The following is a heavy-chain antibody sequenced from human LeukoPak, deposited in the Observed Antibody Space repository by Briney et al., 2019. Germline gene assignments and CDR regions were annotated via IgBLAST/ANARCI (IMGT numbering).Heavy chain of an antibody. D-gene: IGHD3/OR15-3a*01. V-gene: IGHV3-66*03. CDR2: IRDSGEA. CDR1: GFIFSTYA. J-gene: IGHJ5*02. Sequence: GGSLRLSCATSGFIFSTYALSWVRQAPGKGLEWVGLIRDSGEAFYADFARGRFAISRDESENTLYLQMNSLRVEDTAVYFCARDRAANQDWVEFDPWGQGTPVIVSS. CDR3: ARDRAANQDWVEFDP.